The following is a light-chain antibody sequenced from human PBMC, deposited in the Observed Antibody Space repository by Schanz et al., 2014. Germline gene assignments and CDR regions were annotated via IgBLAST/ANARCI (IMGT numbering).Light chain of an antibody. J-gene: IGLJ2*01. CDR3: SSLTSSNTHVV. CDR1: SSDLGGYNY. Sequence: QSALTQPASVSGSPGQSITISCTGTSSDLGGYNYVSWYQQHPGKAPKLMIYDVSNRPSGVSNRFSGSKSGNTASLTISGLQAEDEADYYCSSLTSSNTHVVFGGGTKLTVL. CDR2: DVS. V-gene: IGLV2-14*03.